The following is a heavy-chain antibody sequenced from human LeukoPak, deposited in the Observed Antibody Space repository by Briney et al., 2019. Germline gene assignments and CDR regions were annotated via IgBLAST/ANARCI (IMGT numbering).Heavy chain of an antibody. CDR2: INPDGSEK. CDR1: GFTFSYFW. D-gene: IGHD5-18*01. Sequence: PGGSLRLSCAASGFTFSYFWMSWVRQAPGKGLEWVANINPDGSEKNYVDSVKGRFTISRDNSKNTLYLQMNSLRAEDTAVYYCAKGGGYSYGYFDYWGQGTLVTVSS. J-gene: IGHJ4*02. CDR3: AKGGGYSYGYFDY. V-gene: IGHV3-7*03.